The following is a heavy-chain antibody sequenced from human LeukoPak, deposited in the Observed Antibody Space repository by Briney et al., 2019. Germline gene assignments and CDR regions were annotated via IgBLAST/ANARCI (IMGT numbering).Heavy chain of an antibody. Sequence: SETLSLTCTVSGGSISSYYWSWIRQPAGKGLEWIGRIYTSGSTNYNPSLKSRVTMSVDTSKNQFSLKLSSVTAADTAVYYCARQSYYYDSSGSYYYMDVWGKGTTVTVSS. D-gene: IGHD3-22*01. CDR2: IYTSGST. V-gene: IGHV4-4*07. CDR3: ARQSYYYDSSGSYYYMDV. J-gene: IGHJ6*03. CDR1: GGSISSYY.